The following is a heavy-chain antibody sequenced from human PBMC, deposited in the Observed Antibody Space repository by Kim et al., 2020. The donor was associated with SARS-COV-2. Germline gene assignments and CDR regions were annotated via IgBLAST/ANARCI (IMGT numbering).Heavy chain of an antibody. D-gene: IGHD3-10*01. V-gene: IGHV3-74*01. CDR3: TRDARLTIVSPGAFDI. Sequence: SGRGRFTISRDIAKNMLYLQMNSLTAEDTAVYYCTRDARLTIVSPGAFDIWGRGTMVTVSS. J-gene: IGHJ3*02.